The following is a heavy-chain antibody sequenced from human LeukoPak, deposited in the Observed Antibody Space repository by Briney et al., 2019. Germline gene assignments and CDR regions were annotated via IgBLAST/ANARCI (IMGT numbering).Heavy chain of an antibody. CDR3: ARAHSGSYSDY. J-gene: IGHJ4*02. Sequence: GGSLRLSCAASGFTFSSYGMHWVRQAPGKGLEWVAVIWYDGSNKYYADSVKGRFTISRDNSKNTLYLQMNSLRAEDTAVYYCARAHSGSYSDYWGQGTLVTVSS. D-gene: IGHD1-26*01. CDR2: IWYDGSNK. V-gene: IGHV3-33*01. CDR1: GFTFSSYG.